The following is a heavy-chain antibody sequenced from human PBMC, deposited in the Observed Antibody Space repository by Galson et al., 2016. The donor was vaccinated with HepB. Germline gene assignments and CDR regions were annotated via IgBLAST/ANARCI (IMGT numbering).Heavy chain of an antibody. Sequence: SCKASGGTFSSYAISWVRQAPGQGLEWMGGIIPIFGTANYAQRFQGRVTITAGESTSTAYMELSSLRSEDTAVYYCARDGGNSIAFDIWGQGTMVTVSS. V-gene: IGHV1-69*01. CDR3: ARDGGNSIAFDI. J-gene: IGHJ3*02. CDR2: IIPIFGTA. CDR1: GGTFSSYA. D-gene: IGHD1-14*01.